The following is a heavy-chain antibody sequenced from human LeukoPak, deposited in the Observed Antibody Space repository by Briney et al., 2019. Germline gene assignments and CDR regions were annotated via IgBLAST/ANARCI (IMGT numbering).Heavy chain of an antibody. CDR1: GFTLSSYA. CDR2: ISYDGSNK. Sequence: GGSLRLSCVASGFTLSSYAMHWVRQASGKGLEWVAVISYDGSNKYYADSVKGRFTISRDNSKSTLCLQMNSLRAEDTAVYYCAKQLGYCSDGSCYFPYWGQGTLVTVSS. D-gene: IGHD2-15*01. V-gene: IGHV3-30-3*02. CDR3: AKQLGYCSDGSCYFPY. J-gene: IGHJ4*02.